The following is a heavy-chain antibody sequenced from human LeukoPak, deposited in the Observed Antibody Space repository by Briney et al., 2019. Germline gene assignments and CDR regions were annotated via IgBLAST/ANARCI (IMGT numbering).Heavy chain of an antibody. J-gene: IGHJ5*02. Sequence: ASVKVSCKASGGTFSNYVISWVRQAPGQGLEWMGGIISIFDTAQYAQKFQGRVRITTDESTSTVYMELSSLRSEDTAVYYCARDYSSGWYGWFDPWGQGTLVSVSS. D-gene: IGHD6-19*01. V-gene: IGHV1-69*05. CDR2: IISIFDTA. CDR1: GGTFSNYV. CDR3: ARDYSSGWYGWFDP.